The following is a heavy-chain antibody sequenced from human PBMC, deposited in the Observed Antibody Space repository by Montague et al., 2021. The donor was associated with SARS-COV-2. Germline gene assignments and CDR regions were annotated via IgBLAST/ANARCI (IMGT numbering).Heavy chain of an antibody. CDR3: ARERSLGANYNYFDY. Sequence: TLSLTCSVSGASLSSGGYFWAWVRQLPGKDLEWIGYIFHNGNTYYNPSLKSRVIISQDTSDNHLFLTLMSVTAADTAVYYCARERSLGANYNYFDYWGQGTLVTVSS. V-gene: IGHV4-31*03. D-gene: IGHD1-26*01. CDR2: IFHNGNT. J-gene: IGHJ4*02. CDR1: GASLSSGGYF.